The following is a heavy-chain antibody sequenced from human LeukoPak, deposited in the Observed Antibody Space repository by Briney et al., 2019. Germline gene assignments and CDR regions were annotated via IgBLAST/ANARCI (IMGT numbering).Heavy chain of an antibody. V-gene: IGHV4-61*02. CDR3: ARGYYDSSGYYELDYYYMDV. CDR1: GGSISSGSYY. Sequence: SETLSLTCTVSGGSISSGSYYWSWIRQPAGKGLEWIGRIYTSGSTNYNPSLKSRVTISVDTSKNQFSLKLSSVTAADTAVYYCARGYYDSSGYYELDYYYMDVWGKGTTVTVSS. D-gene: IGHD3-22*01. CDR2: IYTSGST. J-gene: IGHJ6*03.